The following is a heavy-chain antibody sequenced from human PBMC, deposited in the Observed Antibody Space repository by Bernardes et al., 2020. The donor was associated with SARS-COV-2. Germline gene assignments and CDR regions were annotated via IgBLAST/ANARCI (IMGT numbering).Heavy chain of an antibody. CDR3: AKAGGSFHFDT. J-gene: IGHJ4*02. D-gene: IGHD1-26*01. Sequence: GGSLRLSCAASGFTFSDYGMSWVRQAPGKGLEWVSGISPRGGMTYYADSVMGRFTISRDNSKNALYLQMNSLTAEDTAVYYCAKAGGSFHFDTWGRGTRVTVSS. CDR2: ISPRGGMT. CDR1: GFTFSDYG. V-gene: IGHV3-23*01.